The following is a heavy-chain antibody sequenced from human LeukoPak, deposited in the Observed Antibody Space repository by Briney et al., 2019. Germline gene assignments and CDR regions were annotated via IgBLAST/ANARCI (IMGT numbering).Heavy chain of an antibody. D-gene: IGHD3-10*01. J-gene: IGHJ4*02. CDR3: VKDPGYGSGSYFDY. Sequence: GGSLRLYCSVSGLSFSNYAMRWVRQAPGKGLEYVSGISSNGGGTYYADSVKGRFTISRDNSKNTLYFQMSSLRVEDTAVYYCVKDPGYGSGSYFDYWGQGTLVTVSS. CDR1: GLSFSNYA. CDR2: ISSNGGGT. V-gene: IGHV3-64D*06.